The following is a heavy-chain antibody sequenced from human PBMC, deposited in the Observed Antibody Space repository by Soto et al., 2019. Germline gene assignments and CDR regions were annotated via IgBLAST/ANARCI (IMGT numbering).Heavy chain of an antibody. V-gene: IGHV4-4*02. CDR2: IYHSGST. Sequence: SETLSLTCAVSGGSISSSNWWGFFRQPPGKGLEWIGEIYHSGSTNYNPSLKSRVTISVDKSKNQFSLKLSSVTAADTAVYYCARPSPYYYYGMDVWGQGTTVTVSS. CDR1: GGSISSSNW. J-gene: IGHJ6*02. CDR3: ARPSPYYYYGMDV.